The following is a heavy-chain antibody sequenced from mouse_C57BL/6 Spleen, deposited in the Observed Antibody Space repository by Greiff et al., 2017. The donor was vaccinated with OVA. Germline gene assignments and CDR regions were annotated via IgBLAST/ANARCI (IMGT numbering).Heavy chain of an antibody. Sequence: QVQLQQSGAELVRPGTSVKVSCKASGYAFTNSLIEWVKPRPGQGLEWIGVITPGSGGTNYNEKFKGKATLTADKSSSTADMQLSSLTSEDSAVYVCARNYYGSSSYAMDYWGQGTSVTVSS. CDR1: GYAFTNSL. J-gene: IGHJ4*01. CDR2: ITPGSGGT. V-gene: IGHV1-54*01. CDR3: ARNYYGSSSYAMDY. D-gene: IGHD1-1*01.